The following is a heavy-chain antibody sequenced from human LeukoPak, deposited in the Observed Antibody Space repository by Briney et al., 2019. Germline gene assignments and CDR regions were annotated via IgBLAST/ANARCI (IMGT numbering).Heavy chain of an antibody. J-gene: IGHJ5*02. V-gene: IGHV1-8*01. CDR1: GYTFTSYD. D-gene: IGHD5-18*01. CDR2: MIPNSGNT. Sequence: ASVKVSCEASGYTFTSYDINCVRQATGQGLEWQRSMIPNSGNTGYAQKFQGRVTMTRDMSTSTVYMELSSLRSEDTAVYYGARAPGGYSYGYGGGYNWFDPWGQGTLVTVSS. CDR3: ARAPGGYSYGYGGGYNWFDP.